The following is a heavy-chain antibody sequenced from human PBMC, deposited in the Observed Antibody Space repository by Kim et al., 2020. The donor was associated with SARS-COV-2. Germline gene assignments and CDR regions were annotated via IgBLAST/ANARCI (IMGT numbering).Heavy chain of an antibody. V-gene: IGHV3-74*01. CDR2: INNDGSST. J-gene: IGHJ4*02. Sequence: GGSLRLSCAASGFIFSSYWMHWVRQAPGKGLVWVSRINNDGSSTNYADSVKGRFTISRDNAKSTLYLQMNSLRAEDTAVYYCASGFKFDCWGQGTLVTVSS. D-gene: IGHD2-2*03. CDR1: GFIFSSYW. CDR3: ASGFKFDC.